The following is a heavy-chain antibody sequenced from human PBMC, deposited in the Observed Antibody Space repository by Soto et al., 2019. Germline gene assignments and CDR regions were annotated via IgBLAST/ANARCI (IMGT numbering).Heavy chain of an antibody. D-gene: IGHD6-19*01. CDR2: IYYSGST. V-gene: IGHV4-59*01. CDR1: GGSISSEY. CDR3: ARELGYSSGWSKFDP. Sequence: PSEPLPLTCTVSGGSISSEYWSWIRQPPGKGLEWIGYIYYSGSTNYNPSLKSRVTISVDTSKNQFSLKLSSVTAADTAVYYCARELGYSSGWSKFDPWGQGTLVTVSS. J-gene: IGHJ5*02.